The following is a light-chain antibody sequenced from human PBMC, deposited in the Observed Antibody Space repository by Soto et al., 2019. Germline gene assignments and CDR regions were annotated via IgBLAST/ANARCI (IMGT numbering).Light chain of an antibody. CDR2: DVS. CDR3: SSYTRSSTTV. CDR1: SSDVGGDKY. J-gene: IGLJ2*01. Sequence: QSALTQPASVSGSPGQSITISCTGTSSDVGGDKYVSWYQQHPGKAPKLMIYDVSNRPSGVCNRFSGSKSGNTASLTISGLQAEDEADYYCSSYTRSSTTVFGGGTQLTVL. V-gene: IGLV2-14*01.